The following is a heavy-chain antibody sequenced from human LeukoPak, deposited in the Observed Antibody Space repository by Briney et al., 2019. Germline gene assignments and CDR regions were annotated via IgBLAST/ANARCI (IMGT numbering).Heavy chain of an antibody. CDR3: ARLVYDSSGYSDY. V-gene: IGHV4-39*01. Sequence: SETPSLTCTVSGGSISSSSYYWGWLRQPPGKGLEWIGSIYYSGSTYYNPSLKSRVTISVDTSKNQFSLKLSSVTAADTAVYYCARLVYDSSGYSDYWGQGTLVTVSS. CDR1: GGSISSSSYY. D-gene: IGHD3-22*01. CDR2: IYYSGST. J-gene: IGHJ4*02.